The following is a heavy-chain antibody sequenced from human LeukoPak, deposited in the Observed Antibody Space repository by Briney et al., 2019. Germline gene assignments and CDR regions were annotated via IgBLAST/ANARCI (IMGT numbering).Heavy chain of an antibody. CDR1: GGSISSGDYY. V-gene: IGHV4-30-4*01. Sequence: PSETLSLTCTVSGGSISSGDYYWSWIRQPPGKGLEWIGYIYYSGSTNYNPSLKSRVTISVDTSKNQFSLKLSSVTAADTAVYYCARDSQTTVLTALSLWGQGTLVTVPS. J-gene: IGHJ4*02. CDR2: IYYSGST. D-gene: IGHD4-23*01. CDR3: ARDSQTTVLTALSL.